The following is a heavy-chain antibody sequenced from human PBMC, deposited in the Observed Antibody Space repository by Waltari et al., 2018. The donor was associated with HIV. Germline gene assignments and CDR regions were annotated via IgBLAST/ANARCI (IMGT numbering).Heavy chain of an antibody. D-gene: IGHD2-2*01. CDR1: GGSFSGYY. Sequence: QVQLQQWGAGLLKPSETLSLTCAVYGGSFSGYYWSWIRPPPGQGLAWIGEINHSGSTNYNPSLKSRVTISVDTSKNQFSLKLSSVTAADTAVYYCARGTTVVPAATYYYYYMDVWGKGTTVTVSS. V-gene: IGHV4-34*01. J-gene: IGHJ6*03. CDR3: ARGTTVVPAATYYYYYMDV. CDR2: INHSGST.